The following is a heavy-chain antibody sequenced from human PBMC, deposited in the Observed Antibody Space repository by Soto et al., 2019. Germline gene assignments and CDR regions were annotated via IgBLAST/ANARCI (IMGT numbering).Heavy chain of an antibody. CDR1: GFRFSNYD. D-gene: IGHD5-12*01. CDR2: ISAYGDST. Sequence: PGGSLRLSCAASGFRFSNYDMSWVRQAPGKGLEWVSAISAYGDSTYYADSVKGRFTISRDNYKSTLYLQMNSLRAEDTAVYYCANRDTYTIMRYYQGMDVWGQGATVTVSS. CDR3: ANRDTYTIMRYYQGMDV. V-gene: IGHV3-23*01. J-gene: IGHJ6*02.